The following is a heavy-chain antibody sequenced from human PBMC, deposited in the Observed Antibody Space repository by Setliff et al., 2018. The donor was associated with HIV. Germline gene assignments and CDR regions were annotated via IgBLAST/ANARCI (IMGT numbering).Heavy chain of an antibody. CDR3: AKDPRAAVATICDY. CDR1: GGSISSYY. Sequence: PSETLSLTCTVSGGSISSYYWSWIRQPAGKGLEWIGRIYTSGSTNYNPSLKSRVTMSVDNSKNTLYLQMNSLRAEDTAVYYCAKDPRAAVATICDYWGQGTLVTVSS. V-gene: IGHV4-4*07. CDR2: IYTSGST. J-gene: IGHJ4*02. D-gene: IGHD5-12*01.